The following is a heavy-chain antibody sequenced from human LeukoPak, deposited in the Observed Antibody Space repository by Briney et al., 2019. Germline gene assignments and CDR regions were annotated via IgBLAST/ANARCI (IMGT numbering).Heavy chain of an antibody. CDR3: ARLREYYYYMDV. CDR2: ISAYNGNT. CDR1: GYTFTSYG. D-gene: IGHD5-24*01. J-gene: IGHJ6*03. V-gene: IGHV1-18*01. Sequence: ASVKVSCKASGYTFTSYGISWVLQAPGQGLEWMGWISAYNGNTNYAQKLQGRVTMTTDTSTSTAYMELRSLRSDDTAVYYCARLREYYYYMDVWGKGTTVTVSS.